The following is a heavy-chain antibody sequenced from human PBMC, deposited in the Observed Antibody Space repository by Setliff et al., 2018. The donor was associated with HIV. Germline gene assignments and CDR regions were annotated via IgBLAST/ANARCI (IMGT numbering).Heavy chain of an antibody. CDR2: ISGSGGST. CDR3: AKEGVPAAMFGFNFYYYYMDV. J-gene: IGHJ6*03. CDR1: GFTFSSYA. Sequence: GGSLRLSCAASGFTFSSYAMSWVRQAPGKGLEWVSAISGSGGSTYYADSVKGRFTISRDNSKNTLYLQMNSLRAEDTAVYYCAKEGVPAAMFGFNFYYYYMDVWGKGTTVTVSS. D-gene: IGHD2-2*01. V-gene: IGHV3-23*01.